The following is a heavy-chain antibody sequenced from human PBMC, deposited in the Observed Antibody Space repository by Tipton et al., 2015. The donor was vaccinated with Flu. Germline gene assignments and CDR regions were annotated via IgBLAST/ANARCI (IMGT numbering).Heavy chain of an antibody. J-gene: IGHJ4*02. D-gene: IGHD5-18*01. V-gene: IGHV4-31*03. CDR1: GDSISSGGHY. Sequence: TLSLTCIVSGDSISSGGHYWSWIRQHPGKGLEWIGYIYYSATTYYNPSLQSRVAISIDTSENQFSLKLSSLTAADTAVYYCTRDREGHSFGLWGQGTLVTVSS. CDR3: TRDREGHSFGL. CDR2: IYYSATT.